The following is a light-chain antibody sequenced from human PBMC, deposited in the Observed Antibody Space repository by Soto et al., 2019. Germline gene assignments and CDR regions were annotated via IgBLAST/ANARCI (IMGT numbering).Light chain of an antibody. J-gene: IGKJ1*01. Sequence: DIQMTQSPPTLSASVGDRVTITCRASQPISSWLAWYHQKPGKAPKLLIYDASNLESGVPSRFSGSGSGTEFTLTISSLQTEDFGLYYCQQYENYWTFGQGTKVEIK. CDR1: QPISSW. CDR3: QQYENYWT. CDR2: DAS. V-gene: IGKV1-5*01.